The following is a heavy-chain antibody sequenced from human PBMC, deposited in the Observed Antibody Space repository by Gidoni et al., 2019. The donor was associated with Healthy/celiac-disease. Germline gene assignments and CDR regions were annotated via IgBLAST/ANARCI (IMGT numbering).Heavy chain of an antibody. CDR2: IYYSGST. V-gene: IGHV4-39*07. D-gene: IGHD2-15*01. Sequence: SSYYWGWIRQPPGKGLEWIGSIYYSGSTYYNPSLKSRVTISVDTSNIQFSLKLSSVTAADTAVYYCAREIRYGSGGSCYSGWFDPWGQGTLVTVSS. CDR1: SSYY. CDR3: AREIRYGSGGSCYSGWFDP. J-gene: IGHJ5*02.